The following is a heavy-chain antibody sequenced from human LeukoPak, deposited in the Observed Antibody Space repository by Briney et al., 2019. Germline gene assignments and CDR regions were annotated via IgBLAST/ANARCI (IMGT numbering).Heavy chain of an antibody. CDR3: ARGRSETGYSYGYYPRVPIDY. CDR1: GVSITNYY. CDR2: IYYSGST. V-gene: IGHV4-59*01. Sequence: SETLSLTCTVSGVSITNYYWSWIRQPPGKGLEWIGYIYYSGSTNYNPSLKSRVTISVDTSKNQFSLKLSSVTAADTAVYYCARGRSETGYSYGYYPRVPIDYWGQGTLVTVSS. D-gene: IGHD5-18*01. J-gene: IGHJ4*02.